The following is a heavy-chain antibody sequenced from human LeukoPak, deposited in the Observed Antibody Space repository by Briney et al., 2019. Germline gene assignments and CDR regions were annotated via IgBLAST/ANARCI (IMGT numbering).Heavy chain of an antibody. J-gene: IGHJ4*02. CDR3: ARGHIQLWYQIFDY. CDR2: INHSGST. V-gene: IGHV4-34*01. D-gene: IGHD5-18*01. Sequence: PSETLSLTCAVYGGSFSGYYWSWIRQPPGKGLEWIGEINHSGSTNYNPSLKSRVTISVDTSKNQFSLKLSSVTAADTAVYYCARGHIQLWYQIFDYWGQGTLVTVSS. CDR1: GGSFSGYY.